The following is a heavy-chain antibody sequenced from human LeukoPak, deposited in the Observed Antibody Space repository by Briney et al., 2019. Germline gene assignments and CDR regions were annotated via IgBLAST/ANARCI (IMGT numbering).Heavy chain of an antibody. CDR1: GGSISSGSYY. CDR3: ARDDQWGSYYYMDV. D-gene: IGHD7-27*01. J-gene: IGHJ6*03. V-gene: IGHV4-61*02. Sequence: SETLSLTYTVSGGSISSGSYYWSWIRQPAGKGLEGIVRIYTSGSTYYNPSLKSRVTISVDTSKNQFSLKLSSVTAADTAVYSCARDDQWGSYYYMDVWGKGTTVTVSS. CDR2: IYTSGST.